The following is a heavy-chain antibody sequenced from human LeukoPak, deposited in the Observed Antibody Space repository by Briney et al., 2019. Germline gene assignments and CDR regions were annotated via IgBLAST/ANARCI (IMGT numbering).Heavy chain of an antibody. CDR3: ARSPSILPHDPRHTQYYFDY. CDR2: ISYDGSNK. Sequence: GGSLRLSCAASGFTFSSYAMHWVRQAPGKGLEWVAVISYDGSNKYYADSVKGRFTISRDNSKNTLYLQMNSLRAEDTAVYYCARSPSILPHDPRHTQYYFDYWGQGTLVTVSS. D-gene: IGHD1-1*01. V-gene: IGHV3-30-3*01. J-gene: IGHJ4*02. CDR1: GFTFSSYA.